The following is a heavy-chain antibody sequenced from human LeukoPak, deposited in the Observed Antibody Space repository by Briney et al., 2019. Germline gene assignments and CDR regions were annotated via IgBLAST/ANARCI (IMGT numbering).Heavy chain of an antibody. J-gene: IGHJ4*02. CDR2: ISYDGSNK. Sequence: GGSLRLSCAASGFTFSSYGMHWVRQAPGKGLEWVAVISYDGSNKYYADSVKGRFTISRDNSKNTLYLQMNSLRAEDTAVYYCARDYYDSSGYYSDYWGQGTLVTVSS. CDR3: ARDYYDSSGYYSDY. D-gene: IGHD3-22*01. V-gene: IGHV3-30*03. CDR1: GFTFSSYG.